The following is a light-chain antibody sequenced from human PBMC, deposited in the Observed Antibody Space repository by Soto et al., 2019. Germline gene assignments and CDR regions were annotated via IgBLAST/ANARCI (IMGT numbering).Light chain of an antibody. CDR2: RNN. J-gene: IGLJ1*01. V-gene: IGLV1-47*01. Sequence: QSVLTQPPSASGTPGQRVTISCSGSSSNIGSNYVYWYQQLPETAPKLLIYRNNQRPSGVPDRFSGSKSGTSASLAISGLRSEDEADYYCAAWDDSLSAYVFGTGTKVTVL. CDR1: SSNIGSNY. CDR3: AAWDDSLSAYV.